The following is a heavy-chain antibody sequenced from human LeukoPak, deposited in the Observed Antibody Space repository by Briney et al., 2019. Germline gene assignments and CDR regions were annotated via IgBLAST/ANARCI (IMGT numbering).Heavy chain of an antibody. D-gene: IGHD3-9*01. CDR2: INPNSGGT. J-gene: IGHJ4*02. V-gene: IGHV1-2*06. CDR1: GGTFSSYA. Sequence: ASVKVSCKASGGTFSSYAISWVRQAPGQGLEWMGRINPNSGGTNYAQKFQGRVTMTRDTSISTAYMELSRLRSDDTAVYYCARGLDILTGYYEYYFDYWGQGTLVTVSS. CDR3: ARGLDILTGYYEYYFDY.